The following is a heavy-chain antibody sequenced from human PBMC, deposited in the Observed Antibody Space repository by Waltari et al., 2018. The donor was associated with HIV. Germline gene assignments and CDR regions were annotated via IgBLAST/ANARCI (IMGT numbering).Heavy chain of an antibody. J-gene: IGHJ3*02. CDR2: ISSSGSTI. CDR1: GLTFCSHE. Sequence: EVQVVESGVALVQHGGYLILACAASGLTFCSHEMNWVRQAPGKGLEWVSYISSSGSTIYVADAVKGRFTMSRDNAKNSLYLRMNRLRAEDTAVYYCARAFMVRGTGAFDIWGQGTMVTVSS. CDR3: ARAFMVRGTGAFDI. D-gene: IGHD3-10*01. V-gene: IGHV3-48*03.